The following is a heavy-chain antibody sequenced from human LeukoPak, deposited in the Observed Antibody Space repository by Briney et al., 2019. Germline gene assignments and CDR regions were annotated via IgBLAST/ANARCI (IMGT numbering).Heavy chain of an antibody. V-gene: IGHV4-59*01. D-gene: IGHD3-22*01. CDR3: AGIPQYYYDSSGPHPFDP. CDR1: GGSISSYY. Sequence: SETLFLTCTVSGGSISSYYWSWIRQPPGKGLEWIGYIYYSGSTNYNPSLKSRVTISVDTSKNQFSLKLSSVAAADTAVYYCAGIPQYYYDSSGPHPFDPWGQGTLVTVSS. CDR2: IYYSGST. J-gene: IGHJ5*02.